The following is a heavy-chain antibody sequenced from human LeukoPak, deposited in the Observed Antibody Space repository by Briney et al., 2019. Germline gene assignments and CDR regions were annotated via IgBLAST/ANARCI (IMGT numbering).Heavy chain of an antibody. Sequence: GGSLRLSCAASGFSFSSYWMHWVRQAPGKGLVWVSRVNGDGTTINYADSVKGRFTISRDNSKNTLYLQMNSLRAEDTAVYYCARERSYDSSGTFDYWGQGTLVTVSS. CDR1: GFSFSSYW. D-gene: IGHD3-22*01. CDR3: ARERSYDSSGTFDY. J-gene: IGHJ4*02. CDR2: VNGDGTTI. V-gene: IGHV3-74*01.